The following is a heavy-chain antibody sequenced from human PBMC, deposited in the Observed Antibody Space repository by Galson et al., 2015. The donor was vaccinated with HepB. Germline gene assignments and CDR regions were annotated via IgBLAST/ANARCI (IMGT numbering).Heavy chain of an antibody. V-gene: IGHV3-20*04. CDR1: GFTFDDYG. Sequence: CAASGFTFDDYGMSWVRQVPGKGLEWVSAINWNGDSTTYADSVKGRFTISRDNSKNTLYLQMNSLRAEDTTVYYCARGSGSGSSYKPLFDYWGQGTLVTVPS. J-gene: IGHJ4*02. CDR2: INWNGDST. CDR3: ARGSGSGSSYKPLFDY. D-gene: IGHD3-10*01.